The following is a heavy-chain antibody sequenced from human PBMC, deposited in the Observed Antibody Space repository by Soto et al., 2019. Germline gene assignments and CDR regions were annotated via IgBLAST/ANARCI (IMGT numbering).Heavy chain of an antibody. CDR2: IDNDGSAT. CDR1: GFTFNIYW. CDR3: PRDNCNSY. V-gene: IGHV3-74*01. J-gene: IGHJ4*02. Sequence: EVQLVESGGGLVQPGGSLRLSCVASGFTFNIYWMHWVRQAPGKGLEWVSRIDNDGSATTYADSVKGRFTISRDNAKNTLFLQMNTLRVDDTAVYYCPRDNCNSYWGKGNLVSVSS. D-gene: IGHD1-1*01.